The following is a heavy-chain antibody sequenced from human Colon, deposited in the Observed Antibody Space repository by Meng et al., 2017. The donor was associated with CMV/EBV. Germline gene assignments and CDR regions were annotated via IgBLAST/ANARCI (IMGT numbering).Heavy chain of an antibody. V-gene: IGHV4-59*01. D-gene: IGHD3-3*01. CDR2: VYYNGNT. Sequence: GSLRLSCTVAGASISGYYWSWIRQPPGKRLEWIGNVYYNGNTNNSPSLKSRLAISVDPSKNQFSLRLTSVTSADTAVYFCARGSGQYTGHDWYFDLWGRGTLVTVSS. CDR1: GASISGYY. J-gene: IGHJ2*01. CDR3: ARGSGQYTGHDWYFDL.